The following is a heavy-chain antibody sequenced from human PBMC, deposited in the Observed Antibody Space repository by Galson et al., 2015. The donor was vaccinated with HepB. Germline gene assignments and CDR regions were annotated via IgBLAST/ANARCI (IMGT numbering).Heavy chain of an antibody. D-gene: IGHD6-19*01. J-gene: IGHJ4*02. CDR2: ISSSSSYI. V-gene: IGHV3-21*01. Sequence: SLRLSCAASGFTFSSYSMNWVRQAPGKGLEWVSSISSSSSYIYYADSVKGRFTISRDNAKNSLYLQMNSLRAEDTAVYYCAREIDSSGWYYVRGFDYWGQGTLVTVSS. CDR3: AREIDSSGWYYVRGFDY. CDR1: GFTFSSYS.